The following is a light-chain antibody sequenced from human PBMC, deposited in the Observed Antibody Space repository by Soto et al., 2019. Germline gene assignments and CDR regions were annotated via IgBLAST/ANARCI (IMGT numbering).Light chain of an antibody. CDR2: DAS. CDR3: HQYGGSSRA. V-gene: IGKV3D-20*01. Sequence: EVVLTQSPATLSLSPGERATLSCGASQSVGSNFLAWYQQKPGLAPRLLIYDASSRATGIPDRFSGSGPGTDVTLTISRLEPEDSAVYYCHQYGGSSRAFGQGTRVEIK. J-gene: IGKJ1*01. CDR1: QSVGSNF.